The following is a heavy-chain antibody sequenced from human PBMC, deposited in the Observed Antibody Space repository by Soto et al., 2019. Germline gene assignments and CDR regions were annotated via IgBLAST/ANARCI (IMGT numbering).Heavy chain of an antibody. CDR1: GHTFSAYY. CDR2: INPNSGGT. V-gene: IGHV1-2*02. J-gene: IGHJ6*02. D-gene: IGHD3-3*01. CDR3: ARALIRFLDWIPENYYYGMDV. Sequence: AASVKVSCKPSGHTFSAYYIHWVRQAPGQGLEWMGWINPNSGGTNYAQKFQGRDTMTRDTSSRTVYMELSRLTSDDTAVYYCARALIRFLDWIPENYYYGMDVWGQGTTVTVSS.